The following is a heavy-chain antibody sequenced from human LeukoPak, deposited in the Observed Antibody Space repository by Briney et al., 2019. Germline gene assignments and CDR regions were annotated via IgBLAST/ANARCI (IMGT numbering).Heavy chain of an antibody. Sequence: GGSLRLSCAASGFTSSSYWMHWVRQAPGMGLVWVSHINSDGSIASYADSVKGRFTISRDNAKKTLSLQMSSLRAEDTAVYYCVRRYSGSFLDYWGQGTLVTVSS. CDR2: INSDGSIA. J-gene: IGHJ4*02. V-gene: IGHV3-74*01. CDR3: VRRYSGSFLDY. D-gene: IGHD1-26*01. CDR1: GFTSSSYW.